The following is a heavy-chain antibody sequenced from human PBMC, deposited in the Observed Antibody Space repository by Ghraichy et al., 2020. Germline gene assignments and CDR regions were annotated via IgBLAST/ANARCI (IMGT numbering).Heavy chain of an antibody. CDR3: AQAPEGGSGRGDWLDR. Sequence: SGPTLVKPTETLTLTCTFSGFSLATGGVGVAWVRQPPGKALEWLALIYWNDERRYSPSLRNRLSVTKDTSKNQVVLTMTNMDPVDTATYFCAQAPEGGSGRGDWLDRWGQGILVAVSS. D-gene: IGHD3-10*01. J-gene: IGHJ5*02. CDR2: IYWNDER. CDR1: GFSLATGGVG. V-gene: IGHV2-5*01.